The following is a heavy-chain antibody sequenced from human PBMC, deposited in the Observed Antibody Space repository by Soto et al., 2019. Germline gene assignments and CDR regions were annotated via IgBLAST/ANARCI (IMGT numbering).Heavy chain of an antibody. CDR1: GGSISSSSYY. D-gene: IGHD3-10*01. Sequence: QLQLQESGPGLVKPSETLSLTCTVSGGSISSSSYYWGWIRQPPGKGLEWIGSIYYSGSTYYNLSLKSRVTISVDTSKNQFSLKLSSVTAADTAVYYCASRLLWFGELLYDYGMDVWGQGTTVTVSS. J-gene: IGHJ6*02. CDR2: IYYSGST. CDR3: ASRLLWFGELLYDYGMDV. V-gene: IGHV4-39*01.